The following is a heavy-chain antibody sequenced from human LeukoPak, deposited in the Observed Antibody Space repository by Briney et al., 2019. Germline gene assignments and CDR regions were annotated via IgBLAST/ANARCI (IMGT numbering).Heavy chain of an antibody. CDR3: AKEYCSTTNCLGD. CDR2: ISYDGSEK. CDR1: GFTFSDHY. V-gene: IGHV3-30*18. D-gene: IGHD2-2*01. J-gene: IGHJ4*02. Sequence: GGSLRLSCEASGFTFSDHYMSWIHQAPGKGLEWVAVISYDGSEKYYADSVKGRFTISRDNSKNTLYLQMTSLRAEDTAVYYCAKEYCSTTNCLGDWGLGTLVTVSS.